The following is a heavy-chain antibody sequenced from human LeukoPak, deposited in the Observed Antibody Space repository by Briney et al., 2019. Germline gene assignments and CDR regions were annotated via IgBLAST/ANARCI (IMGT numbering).Heavy chain of an antibody. V-gene: IGHV3-30-3*01. Sequence: GGPLRLSCAASGFTFSSYAMHWVRQAPGKGLEWVAVISYDGSNKYYADSVKGRFTISRDNSKNTLYLQMNSLRAEDTAVYYCARVVPDGYSDYWGQGALATVSS. D-gene: IGHD5-18*01. CDR1: GFTFSSYA. CDR3: ARVVPDGYSDY. J-gene: IGHJ4*02. CDR2: ISYDGSNK.